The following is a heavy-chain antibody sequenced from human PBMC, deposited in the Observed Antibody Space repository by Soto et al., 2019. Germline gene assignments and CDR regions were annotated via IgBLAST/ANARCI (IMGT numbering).Heavy chain of an antibody. CDR2: IWYDGSNK. CDR3: ARDWRFTPYYDSSGYVRTLGY. D-gene: IGHD3-22*01. J-gene: IGHJ4*02. CDR1: GFTFSSYG. Sequence: PGGSLRLSCAASGFTFSSYGMHWVRQAPGKGLEWVAVIWYDGSNKYYADSVKGRFTISRDNSKNTLYLQMNSLRAEDTAVYYCARDWRFTPYYDSSGYVRTLGYWGQGTLVTVSS. V-gene: IGHV3-33*01.